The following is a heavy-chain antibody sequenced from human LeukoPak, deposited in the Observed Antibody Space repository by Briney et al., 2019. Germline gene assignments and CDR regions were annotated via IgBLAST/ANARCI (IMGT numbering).Heavy chain of an antibody. CDR2: ISAGNGST. CDR3: ARDRRYCSSTSCYAFDI. D-gene: IGHD2-2*01. CDR1: GYTFTSYA. J-gene: IGHJ3*02. V-gene: IGHV1-3*01. Sequence: GASVKVSCKASGYTFTSYAIHWVRQAPGQRLEWMGWISAGNGSTKYSQNFQGRVTFISNTSATTAFMELSSLRSEDAAVYYCARDRRYCSSTSCYAFDIWDQGTMVTVSS.